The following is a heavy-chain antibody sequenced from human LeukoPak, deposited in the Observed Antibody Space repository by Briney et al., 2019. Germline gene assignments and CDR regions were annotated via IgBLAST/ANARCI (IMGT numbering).Heavy chain of an antibody. V-gene: IGHV4-61*01. D-gene: IGHD5-18*01. CDR1: GGSVSSDPYF. CDR2: IYYSGST. J-gene: IGHJ4*02. CDR3: ARRGSAGAMGY. Sequence: KPSETLSLTCTVSGGSVSSDPYFWTWIRQPPGKDLEWIGSIYYSGSTNYNPSLKSRVTISVDTSKNQFSLKLSSVTAADTAVYYCARRGSAGAMGYWGQGTLVTVSS.